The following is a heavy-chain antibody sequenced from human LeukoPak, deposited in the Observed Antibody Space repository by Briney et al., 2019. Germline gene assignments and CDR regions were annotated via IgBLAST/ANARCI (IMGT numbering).Heavy chain of an antibody. V-gene: IGHV3-53*01. CDR1: GFTFSNNY. Sequence: GGSLRLSCAASGFTFSNNYISWVRQAPGKGLEWVSVIYSGGSTKYADSVKARFTISRDNSKNTVYLQMNSLRVDDTAVYYCARATLDNWGQGTLVTVSS. J-gene: IGHJ4*02. CDR2: IYSGGST. CDR3: ARATLDN.